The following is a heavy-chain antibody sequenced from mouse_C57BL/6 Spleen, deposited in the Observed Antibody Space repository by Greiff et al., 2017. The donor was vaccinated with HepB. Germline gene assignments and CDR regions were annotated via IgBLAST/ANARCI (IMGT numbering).Heavy chain of an antibody. Sequence: EVHLVESEGGLVQPGSSMKLSCTASGFTFSDYYMAWVRQVQEKGLEWVANINYDGSSTYYLDSLKSRFIISRDNAKNILYLQMSSLKSEDTATYYCARDRGYYGSSYGYFDVWGTGTTVTVSS. CDR3: ARDRGYYGSSYGYFDV. CDR1: GFTFSDYY. D-gene: IGHD1-1*01. V-gene: IGHV5-16*01. CDR2: INYDGSST. J-gene: IGHJ1*03.